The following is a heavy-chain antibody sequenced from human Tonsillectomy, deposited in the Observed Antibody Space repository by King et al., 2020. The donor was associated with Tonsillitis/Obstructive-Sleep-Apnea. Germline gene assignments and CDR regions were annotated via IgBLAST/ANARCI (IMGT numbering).Heavy chain of an antibody. V-gene: IGHV3-9*01. CDR3: AKDTAYGDLYYSMDV. J-gene: IGHJ6*03. CDR1: GFTFGDYV. CDR2: ISWNSDNI. Sequence: DVQLVESGGGLVQPGRSLRLSCEASGFTFGDYVMHWVRQAPGKGLEWVAGISWNSDNIDYADSVKGRFTISRDNAKNSLYLQMNSLRPEDTALYYCAKDTAYGDLYYSMDVWGKGTTVTVSS. D-gene: IGHD4-17*01.